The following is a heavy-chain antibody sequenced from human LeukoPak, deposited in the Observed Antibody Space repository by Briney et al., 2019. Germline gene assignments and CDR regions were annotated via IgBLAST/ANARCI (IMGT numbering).Heavy chain of an antibody. CDR1: GYGFTSYW. V-gene: IGHV5-51*01. J-gene: IGHJ4*02. CDR2: IWPDDSDK. Sequence: GESLQISCKGSGYGFTSYWIGWVRQVPGKGLEWMGLIWPDDSDKRYSPSFQGQVTISADKSISTAYLQWSSLKASDTAMYYCAREGRDGYRVVDDLGQGTLVTVSS. D-gene: IGHD5-24*01. CDR3: AREGRDGYRVVDD.